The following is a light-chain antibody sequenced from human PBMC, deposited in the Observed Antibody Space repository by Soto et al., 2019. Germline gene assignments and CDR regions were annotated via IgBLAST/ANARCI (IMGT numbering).Light chain of an antibody. J-gene: IGKJ2*01. CDR2: GAS. V-gene: IGKV3-20*01. Sequence: EIVLTQSPGTLSLSLGERATLSCRASQSVSSYFAWYQQKPGQAPRLLIYGASRRATGIPDRFSGSGSGTDFTLPISRLEREDSAVYYCQQYGSSRYTFGQGTKLEIK. CDR3: QQYGSSRYT. CDR1: QSVSSY.